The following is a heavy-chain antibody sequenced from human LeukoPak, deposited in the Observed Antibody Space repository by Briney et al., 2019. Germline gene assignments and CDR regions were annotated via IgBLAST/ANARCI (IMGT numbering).Heavy chain of an antibody. CDR3: ARDCAKYYYDSSGYDWFDP. Sequence: SETLSLTCTVSGGSISSSSYYWGWIRQPPGKGLEWIGSIYYSGSTYYNPSLKSRVTISVDTSKNQFSLKLSSVTAADTAVYYCARDCAKYYYDSSGYDWFDPWGQGTLVTVSS. V-gene: IGHV4-39*07. CDR2: IYYSGST. J-gene: IGHJ5*02. CDR1: GGSISSSSYY. D-gene: IGHD3-22*01.